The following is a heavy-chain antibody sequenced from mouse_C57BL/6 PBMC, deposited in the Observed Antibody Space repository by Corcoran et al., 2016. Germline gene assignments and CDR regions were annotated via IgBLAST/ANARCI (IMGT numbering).Heavy chain of an antibody. CDR2: INPNNGGI. D-gene: IGHD1-1*01. V-gene: IGHV1-26*01. Sequence: EVQLQQSGPELVKPGASVKISCKASGYTFTDYYMNWVKQSHGKSLDWIGDINPNNGGISYNQKFKGKATLTVDKSSSTAYMELRSLTSEDSAVYYCARSRYYGSSLFAYWGQGTLVTVSA. CDR1: GYTFTDYY. J-gene: IGHJ3*01. CDR3: ARSRYYGSSLFAY.